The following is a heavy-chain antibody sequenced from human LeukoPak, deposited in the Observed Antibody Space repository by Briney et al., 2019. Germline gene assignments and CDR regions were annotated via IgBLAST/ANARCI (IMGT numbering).Heavy chain of an antibody. D-gene: IGHD7-27*01. CDR3: ASLANWPSGTLDY. V-gene: IGHV4-4*02. Sequence: SGTLSLTCAVSGGSISSSNWWSWVRQPPGKGLEWIGEIYHSGSTNYNPSLKSRVTISVDKSKNQFSMKLSSVTAADTAVYYCASLANWPSGTLDYWGQGTLVTVSS. CDR2: IYHSGST. CDR1: GGSISSSNW. J-gene: IGHJ4*02.